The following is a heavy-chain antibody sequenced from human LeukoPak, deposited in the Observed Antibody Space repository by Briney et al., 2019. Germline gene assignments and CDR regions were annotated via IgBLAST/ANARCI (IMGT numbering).Heavy chain of an antibody. D-gene: IGHD6-13*01. CDR3: AGTIAAAGTKY. CDR1: GGSISSGGYY. Sequence: PSETLSLTCTVSGGSISSGGYYWSWIRQPPGKGLEWIGYIYHSGSTYYNPSLKSRVTISVDRSKNQFSLKLSSVTAADTAVYYCAGTIAAAGTKYWGQGTLVTVSS. J-gene: IGHJ4*02. CDR2: IYHSGST. V-gene: IGHV4-30-2*01.